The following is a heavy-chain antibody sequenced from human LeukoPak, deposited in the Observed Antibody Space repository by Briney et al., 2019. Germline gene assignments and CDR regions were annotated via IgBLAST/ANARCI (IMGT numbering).Heavy chain of an antibody. CDR2: IKQDGSEK. D-gene: IGHD6-13*01. J-gene: IGHJ4*02. CDR1: GFSFSSHW. CDR3: ARRPGAAGSPFDY. Sequence: GGSLRLSCAASGFSFSSHWMSWVRQAPGKGLEWVANIKQDGSEKYYVDSVKGRFTISRDNAKNSLYLQMNSLRAEDTAVYYCARRPGAAGSPFDYWGQGTLVTVSS. V-gene: IGHV3-7*01.